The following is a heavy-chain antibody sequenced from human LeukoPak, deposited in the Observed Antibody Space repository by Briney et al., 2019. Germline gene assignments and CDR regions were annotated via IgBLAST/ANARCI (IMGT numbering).Heavy chain of an antibody. Sequence: GGSLGLSCAASGFTFSNAWMSWVRQAPGKGLEWVGRIKSKTDGGTTDYAAPVKGRFTISRDDSKNTLYLQMNSLKTEDTAVYYCTPLYSSSWYGLFDYWGQGTLVTVSS. J-gene: IGHJ4*02. CDR3: TPLYSSSWYGLFDY. CDR2: IKSKTDGGTT. D-gene: IGHD6-13*01. V-gene: IGHV3-15*01. CDR1: GFTFSNAW.